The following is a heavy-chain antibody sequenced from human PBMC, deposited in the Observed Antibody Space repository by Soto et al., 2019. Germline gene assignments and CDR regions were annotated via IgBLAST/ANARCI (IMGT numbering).Heavy chain of an antibody. CDR2: IYYSGST. J-gene: IGHJ6*02. CDR1: GGSISSGGYY. CDR3: ARVVPPYYSYGMDV. V-gene: IGHV4-31*03. D-gene: IGHD2-2*01. Sequence: QVQLQESGPGLVKPSQTLSLTCTVSGGSISSGGYYWSWIRQHPGKGLEWIGYIYYSGSTYYNPSLQSRRTXXVXTXXPQFSPTLSSVTAADTAVYYCARVVPPYYSYGMDVWGQGTTVTVSS.